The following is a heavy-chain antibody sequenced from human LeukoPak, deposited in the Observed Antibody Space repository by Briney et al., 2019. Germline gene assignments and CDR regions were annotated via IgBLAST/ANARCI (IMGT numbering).Heavy chain of an antibody. D-gene: IGHD5-12*01. CDR2: ISSSSSYI. CDR1: GFTFNNYA. J-gene: IGHJ4*02. Sequence: PGGSLRLSCAASGFTFNNYAMNWVRQAPGKGLEWVSSISSSSSYIYYADSVKGRFTISRDNAKNSLYLQMNSLRAEDTAVYYCARDDGGYDLDYWGQGTLVTVSS. V-gene: IGHV3-21*01. CDR3: ARDDGGYDLDY.